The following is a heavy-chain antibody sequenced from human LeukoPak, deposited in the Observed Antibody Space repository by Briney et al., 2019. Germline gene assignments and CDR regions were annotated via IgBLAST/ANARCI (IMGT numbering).Heavy chain of an antibody. Sequence: GGSLRLSCAASGFTFSSYAMHWVRQAPGKGLEYVSAISSNGGSTYYANSVKGRFTISRDNSKNTLYLQMGSLRAEDMAVYYCARDSSSWYYHYYYYMDVWGKGTTVTVSS. CDR2: ISSNGGST. CDR1: GFTFSSYA. V-gene: IGHV3-64*01. CDR3: ARDSSSWYYHYYYYMDV. D-gene: IGHD6-13*01. J-gene: IGHJ6*03.